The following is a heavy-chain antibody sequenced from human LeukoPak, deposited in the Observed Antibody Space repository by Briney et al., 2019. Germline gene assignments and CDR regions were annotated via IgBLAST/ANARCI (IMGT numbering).Heavy chain of an antibody. J-gene: IGHJ4*02. CDR3: AKDPGYSSGWYTGFGDY. CDR1: GFTFSSYA. Sequence: QPGGSLRLSCAASGFTFSSYAMSWVRQAPGKGLEWVSAISGSGGSTYYAGSVKGRFTISRDNSKNTLYLQMNSLRAEDTAVYYCAKDPGYSSGWYTGFGDYWGQGTLVTVSS. CDR2: ISGSGGST. V-gene: IGHV3-23*01. D-gene: IGHD6-19*01.